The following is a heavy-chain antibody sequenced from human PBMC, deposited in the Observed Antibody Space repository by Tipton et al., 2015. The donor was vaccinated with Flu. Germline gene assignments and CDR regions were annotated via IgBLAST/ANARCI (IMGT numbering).Heavy chain of an antibody. Sequence: QSGAEVKKTGTSVKVSCKASAFTSFNSAVQWVRQARGQRLEWIGWNVVGSGHAKYAQKFQERVTISRDMSTNTVYMELSSLRSEDTAMYYCAAESSLIIGWAMDVWGQGTAVTVSS. V-gene: IGHV1-58*01. CDR1: AFTSFNSA. CDR2: NVVGSGHA. CDR3: AAESSLIIGWAMDV. J-gene: IGHJ6*02. D-gene: IGHD3-10*01.